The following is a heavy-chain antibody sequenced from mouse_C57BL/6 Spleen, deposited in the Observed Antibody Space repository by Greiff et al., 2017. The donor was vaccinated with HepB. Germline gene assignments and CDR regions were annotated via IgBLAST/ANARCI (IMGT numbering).Heavy chain of an antibody. CDR1: GFTFSSYA. CDR2: ISDGGSYT. Sequence: EVQRVESGGGLVKPGGSLKLSCAASGFTFSSYAMSWVRQTPEKRLEWVATISDGGSYTYYPDNVKGRFTISRDNAKNNLYLQMSHLKSEDTAMYYCARDEYYGSSPAWFAYWGQGTLVTVSA. J-gene: IGHJ3*01. CDR3: ARDEYYGSSPAWFAY. V-gene: IGHV5-4*01. D-gene: IGHD1-1*01.